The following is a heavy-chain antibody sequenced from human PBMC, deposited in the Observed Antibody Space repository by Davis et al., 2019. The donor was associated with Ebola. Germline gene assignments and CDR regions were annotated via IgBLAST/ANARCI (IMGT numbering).Heavy chain of an antibody. Sequence: GSLRLSCTVSGGSISSYYWSWIRQPPGKGLEWIGYIYYSGSTYYNPSLKSRVTISVDTSKNQFSLKLSSVTAADTAVYYCARQGSDFWSGWFDPWGQGTLVTVSS. CDR3: ARQGSDFWSGWFDP. CDR1: GGSISSYY. D-gene: IGHD3-3*01. CDR2: IYYSGST. V-gene: IGHV4-59*06. J-gene: IGHJ5*02.